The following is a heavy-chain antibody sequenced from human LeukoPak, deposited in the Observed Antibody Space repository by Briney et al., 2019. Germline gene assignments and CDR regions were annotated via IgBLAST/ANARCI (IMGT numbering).Heavy chain of an antibody. Sequence: PGGSLRLSCAASGITFSSYAMAWVRRAPGKGLEWVSAISGSGGSTFYADSVKGRFTISRDNSKNTVYLQMKSLKTEDTALYYCTRDSGTYNWFDPWGQGTLVTVSS. V-gene: IGHV3-23*01. CDR3: TRDSGTYNWFDP. CDR2: ISGSGGST. CDR1: GITFSSYA. J-gene: IGHJ5*02. D-gene: IGHD1-26*01.